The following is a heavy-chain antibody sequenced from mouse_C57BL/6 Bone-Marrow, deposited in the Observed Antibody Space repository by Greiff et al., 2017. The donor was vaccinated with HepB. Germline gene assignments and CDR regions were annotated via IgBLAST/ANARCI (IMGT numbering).Heavy chain of an antibody. Sequence: VQLQQSGPELVKPGASVKISCKASGYTFTDYYMNWVKQSHGKSLEWIGDINPNNGGTSYNQKFKGKATLTVDKSSSTAYMELRSLTSEDSAVYYCARGPRLLRPWYFDVWGTGTTVTVSS. J-gene: IGHJ1*03. CDR2: INPNNGGT. CDR3: ARGPRLLRPWYFDV. D-gene: IGHD1-1*01. V-gene: IGHV1-26*01. CDR1: GYTFTDYY.